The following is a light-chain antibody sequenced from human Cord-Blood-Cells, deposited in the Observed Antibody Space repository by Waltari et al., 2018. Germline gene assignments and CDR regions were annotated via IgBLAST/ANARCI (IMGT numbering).Light chain of an antibody. CDR2: EVS. Sequence: ALTQPPSPSGSPGQSLTISGPGTSRDVGGHDYISCYQQHPGNAPKLMIYEVSKRPSGVPARLSASKSCNTASMTVSGLQAADEADYYCSSYAGSNNLVFGGGTKLTVL. V-gene: IGLV2-8*01. J-gene: IGLJ3*02. CDR3: SSYAGSNNLV. CDR1: SRDVGGHDY.